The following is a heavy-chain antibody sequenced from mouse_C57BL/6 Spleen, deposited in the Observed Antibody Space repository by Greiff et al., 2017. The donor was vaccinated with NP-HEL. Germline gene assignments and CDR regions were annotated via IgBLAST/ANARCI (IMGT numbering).Heavy chain of an antibody. CDR3: ARVDYYGSNYFDY. Sequence: QVQLQQSGAELVRPGPSVKVSCKASGYAFTNYLIEWVKQRPGQGLEWIGVINPGSGGTNYNEKFKGKATLTADKSSSTAYMQLSSLTSEDSAVYFCARVDYYGSNYFDYWGQGTTLTVSS. CDR1: GYAFTNYL. D-gene: IGHD1-1*01. CDR2: INPGSGGT. J-gene: IGHJ2*01. V-gene: IGHV1-54*01.